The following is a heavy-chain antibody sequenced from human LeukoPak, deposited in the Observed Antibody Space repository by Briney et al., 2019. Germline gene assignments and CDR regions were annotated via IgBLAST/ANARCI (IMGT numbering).Heavy chain of an antibody. Sequence: VASVKVSCKASGGTFSSYAISWVRQAPGQGLEWMGEIIPIFGTANYAQKFQGRVTITADESTSTAYMELSSLRSEDTAVYYCARAVCGGDCYYYGMDVWGQGTTVTVSS. CDR1: GGTFSSYA. D-gene: IGHD2-21*01. CDR3: ARAVCGGDCYYYGMDV. J-gene: IGHJ6*02. CDR2: IIPIFGTA. V-gene: IGHV1-69*13.